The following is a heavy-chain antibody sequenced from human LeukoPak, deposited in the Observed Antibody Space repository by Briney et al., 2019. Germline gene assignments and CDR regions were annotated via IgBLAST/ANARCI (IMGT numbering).Heavy chain of an antibody. V-gene: IGHV3-73*01. J-gene: IGHJ4*02. CDR2: IRSKPNNYAT. Sequence: GGSLKLSCAASGFNFSDSAFHWLRQASGKGLEWVGRIRSKPNNYATAYTASVKGRFTISRDDSKNTAYLQMNSLNTEDTAMYYCTRHLIGATPFDYWGRGTLVSVSS. CDR1: GFNFSDSA. CDR3: TRHLIGATPFDY. D-gene: IGHD4/OR15-4a*01.